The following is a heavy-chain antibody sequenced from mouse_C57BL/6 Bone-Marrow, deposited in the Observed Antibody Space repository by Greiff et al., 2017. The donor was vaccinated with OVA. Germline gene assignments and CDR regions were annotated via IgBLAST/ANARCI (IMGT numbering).Heavy chain of an antibody. CDR2: IHPNSGST. CDR3: ARRGYGSSYGNYAMDY. Sequence: QVQLQQPGAELVKPGASVKLSCKASGYTFTSYWMPWVKQRPGQGLEWIGMIHPNSGSTNYNEKFKSKATLTVDKSSSTAYMQLSSLTSEDSAVYYCARRGYGSSYGNYAMDYWGQGTSVTVSS. J-gene: IGHJ4*01. D-gene: IGHD1-1*01. V-gene: IGHV1-64*01. CDR1: GYTFTSYW.